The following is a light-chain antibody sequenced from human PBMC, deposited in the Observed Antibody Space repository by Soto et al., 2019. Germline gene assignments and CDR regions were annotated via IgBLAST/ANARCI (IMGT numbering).Light chain of an antibody. J-gene: IGKJ1*01. V-gene: IGKV3-15*01. CDR3: QQYNDWPQT. CDR1: QSVSSN. Sequence: ELVMTQSPATLSVSPGERATLFCRASQSVSSNLAWYQQKPGQAPRLLIFRASTRATGIPDNFSGSGSGTEFTLTIRSRQSEDFAVYYCQQYNDWPQTFGQGTKVEIK. CDR2: RAS.